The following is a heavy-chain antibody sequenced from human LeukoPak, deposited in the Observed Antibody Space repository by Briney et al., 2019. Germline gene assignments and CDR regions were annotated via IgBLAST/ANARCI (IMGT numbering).Heavy chain of an antibody. Sequence: GASVKVSCKASGYTFTSYGISWVRQAPGQGLEWMGWISAYNGNTNYAQKLQGRVTMTTGTSTSTAYMELRSLRSDDTAVYYCARDSSSSFAAAGNDYYYYMDVWGKGTTVTVSS. J-gene: IGHJ6*03. D-gene: IGHD6-13*01. CDR1: GYTFTSYG. V-gene: IGHV1-18*01. CDR2: ISAYNGNT. CDR3: ARDSSSSFAAAGNDYYYYMDV.